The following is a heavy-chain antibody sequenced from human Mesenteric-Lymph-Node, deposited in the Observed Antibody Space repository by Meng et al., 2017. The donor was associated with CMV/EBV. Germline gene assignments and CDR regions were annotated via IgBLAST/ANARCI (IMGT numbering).Heavy chain of an antibody. J-gene: IGHJ4*02. CDR3: ARDSGLALAGTDH. CDR1: GFNLNDYY. Sequence: GESLKISCVASGFNLNDYYMTWIRQAPGKGLEWLAYISSTSNSIFYADSVKGRFIVSRDNTRNSLYLQVTRLTAEDTAVYYCARDSGLALAGTDHWGQGTLVTVSS. V-gene: IGHV3-11*01. CDR2: ISSTSNSI. D-gene: IGHD6-19*01.